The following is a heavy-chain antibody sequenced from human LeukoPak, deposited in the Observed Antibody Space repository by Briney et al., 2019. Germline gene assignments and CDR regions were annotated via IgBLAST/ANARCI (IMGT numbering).Heavy chain of an antibody. V-gene: IGHV1-69*05. D-gene: IGHD3-3*01. CDR2: IIPIFGTA. CDR1: GGTFSSYA. Sequence: SVKASCKASGGTFSSYAISWVRQAPGQGLEWMGRIIPIFGTANYAQKFQGRVTITTDESTSTAYMELSSLRSEDTAVYYCARDGFWSGGSIDYWGQGTLVTVSS. J-gene: IGHJ4*02. CDR3: ARDGFWSGGSIDY.